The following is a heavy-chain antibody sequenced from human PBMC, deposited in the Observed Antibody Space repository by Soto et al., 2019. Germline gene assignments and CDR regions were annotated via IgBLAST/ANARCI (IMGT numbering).Heavy chain of an antibody. CDR3: ARDNRGTFDY. J-gene: IGHJ4*02. CDR2: MNQDGSEK. CDR1: GFTFSNSW. Sequence: EVQLVESGGGLVQPGGSLRLSCAASGFTFSNSWMTWVRQAPGKGLEWVANMNQDGSEKYYEDSVKGRFTISRDNAKNSLSLQMNSLRDEDTAVYFCARDNRGTFDYWGQGALVTVSS. D-gene: IGHD7-27*01. V-gene: IGHV3-7*01.